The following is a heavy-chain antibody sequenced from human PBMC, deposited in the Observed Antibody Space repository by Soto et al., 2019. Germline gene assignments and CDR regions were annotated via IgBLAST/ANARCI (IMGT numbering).Heavy chain of an antibody. D-gene: IGHD3-22*01. V-gene: IGHV4-59*01. Sequence: SETLSLTXTVSGDSISRDFWTWIRQPPGKALEWIGYMFHSGRTNYNPSLTSRVTMSADTSNNQFSLTPTSVTAADTAVYYCAKAVKYYDSTGYDAFAVWGRGIMVTVSS. J-gene: IGHJ3*01. CDR2: MFHSGRT. CDR3: AKAVKYYDSTGYDAFAV. CDR1: GDSISRDF.